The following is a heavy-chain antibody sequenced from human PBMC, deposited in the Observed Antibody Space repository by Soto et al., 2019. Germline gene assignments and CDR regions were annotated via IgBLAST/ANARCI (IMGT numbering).Heavy chain of an antibody. Sequence: QVQLQESGPGLVKPSQTLSLTCTVSGGSISSGDYYWSWIRQPPGKGLEWIGYIYYSGGTYYNPSLKSRVTISVDTSKNQFSLKLSSVTAADTAVYYCARDYDYVWGSYGGRYGMDVWGQGTTVTVSS. CDR1: GGSISSGDYY. J-gene: IGHJ6*02. V-gene: IGHV4-30-4*01. CDR2: IYYSGGT. CDR3: ARDYDYVWGSYGGRYGMDV. D-gene: IGHD3-16*01.